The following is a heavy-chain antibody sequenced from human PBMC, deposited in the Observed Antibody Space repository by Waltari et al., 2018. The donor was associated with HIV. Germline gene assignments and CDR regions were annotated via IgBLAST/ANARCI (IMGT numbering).Heavy chain of an antibody. CDR3: ARRQAPYWYFDL. V-gene: IGHV3-21*02. CDR1: GFTVSSYN. J-gene: IGHJ2*01. CDR2: ISSSNNNV. Sequence: QLVESGGGLVKAGGALRLSCAASGFTVSSYNMNWVRQVPGKGLEWVSSISSSNNNVFYGDSVKGRFTISRDNAKKSLFLQMNSLRGEDTAIYYCARRQAPYWYFDLWGRGTLVTVSS.